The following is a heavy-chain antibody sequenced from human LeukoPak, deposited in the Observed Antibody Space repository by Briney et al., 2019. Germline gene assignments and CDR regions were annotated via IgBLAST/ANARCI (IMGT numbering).Heavy chain of an antibody. CDR2: INHSGST. Sequence: SETLSLTCAVYGVSFSAYYWSWIRQPPGKGLEWIGEINHSGSTNYNPSLKSGVTISVDTSKNQFSLKLSAVTAADSAVDYCARYLRRGSWPLDYRGQGTLVTVSS. CDR3: ARYLRRGSWPLDY. D-gene: IGHD6-13*01. CDR1: GVSFSAYY. V-gene: IGHV4-34*01. J-gene: IGHJ4*02.